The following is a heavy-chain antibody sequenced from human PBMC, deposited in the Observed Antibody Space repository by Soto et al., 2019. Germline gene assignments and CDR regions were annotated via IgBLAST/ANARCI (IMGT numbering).Heavy chain of an antibody. CDR3: ARDGDGYNYFDY. Sequence: SETLSLICTVSGGSISSYYWSWIRQPPGKGLEWIGYIYYSGSTNYNPSLKSRVTISVDTSKNQFSLKLSSVTAADTAVYYCARDGDGYNYFDYWGQGTLVTVSS. D-gene: IGHD5-12*01. CDR1: GGSISSYY. J-gene: IGHJ4*02. V-gene: IGHV4-59*01. CDR2: IYYSGST.